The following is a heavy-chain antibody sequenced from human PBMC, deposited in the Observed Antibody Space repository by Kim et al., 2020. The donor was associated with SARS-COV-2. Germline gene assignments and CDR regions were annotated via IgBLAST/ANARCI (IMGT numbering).Heavy chain of an antibody. V-gene: IGHV3-73*01. CDR3: TPVPWTTLACWGAFV. CDR1: GFTFSDSA. J-gene: IGHJ3*02. D-gene: IGHD3-16*01. Sequence: GGSLRLSCGASGFTFSDSAMHWVRRASGKGLEWLSRIRRNVDGYATAYCVSVRGRFTISKDDSRNTVYLQMNSLKTTDTADCYSTPVPWTTLACWGAFV. CDR2: IRRNVDGYAT.